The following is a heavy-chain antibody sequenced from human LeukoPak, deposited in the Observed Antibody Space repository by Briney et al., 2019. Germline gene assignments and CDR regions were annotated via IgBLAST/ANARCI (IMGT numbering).Heavy chain of an antibody. D-gene: IGHD5-24*01. CDR2: ISGSGGST. CDR3: AKDLGWLQMNY. J-gene: IGHJ4*02. CDR1: GFTFRSYA. V-gene: IGHV3-23*01. Sequence: GGSLRLSCAASGFTFRSYAMSWVRQAPGKGLEWVSAISGSGGSTYYADSVKGRFTISRDNSKNTLYLQMNSLRAEDTAVYYCAKDLGWLQMNYWGQGTLVTVSS.